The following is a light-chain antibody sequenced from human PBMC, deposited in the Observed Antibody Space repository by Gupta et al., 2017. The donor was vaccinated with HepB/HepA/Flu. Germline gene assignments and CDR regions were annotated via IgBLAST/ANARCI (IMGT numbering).Light chain of an antibody. V-gene: IGLV2-14*03. Sequence: QSALTQPASVSGSPGQSITISCTGTSSDVGGYNYVSWYQQHPGKAPKLMIYDVSNRPSGVSNRFSGSKSGNTASRNISGLQAEDESDYYCSSYTSSSTLDGCGTGTKVTV. J-gene: IGLJ1*01. CDR1: SSDVGGYNY. CDR2: DVS. CDR3: SSYTSSSTLDG.